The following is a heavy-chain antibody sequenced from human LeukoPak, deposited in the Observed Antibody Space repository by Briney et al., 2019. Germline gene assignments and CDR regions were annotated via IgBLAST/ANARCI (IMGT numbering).Heavy chain of an antibody. CDR3: ANNIDY. CDR1: GFTFSNYG. Sequence: GGSLRLSCAASGFTFSNYGMHWVRQAPGKGLEWVALIYYDGSNKYYADSVKGRFTISRDNSKNTLYLQMNSLRAEDTAMYYCANNIDYWGQGTLVTVSS. J-gene: IGHJ4*02. V-gene: IGHV3-33*06. CDR2: IYYDGSNK.